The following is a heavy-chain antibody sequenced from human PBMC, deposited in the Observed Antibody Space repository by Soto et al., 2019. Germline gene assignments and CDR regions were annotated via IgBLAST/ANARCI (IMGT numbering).Heavy chain of an antibody. CDR3: ARAAIHCSCWYFWFDP. Sequence: SVKVSCQPSGGTFSSHAINWVRQAPGQGLEWMGGIIPMFGTTNYAQKFKGRVTISADESTSTAYMELITLTSEDAAVYYCARAAIHCSCWYFWFDPWGQGTLVTVSS. V-gene: IGHV1-69*13. CDR2: IIPMFGTT. J-gene: IGHJ5*02. CDR1: GGTFSSHA. D-gene: IGHD6-13*01.